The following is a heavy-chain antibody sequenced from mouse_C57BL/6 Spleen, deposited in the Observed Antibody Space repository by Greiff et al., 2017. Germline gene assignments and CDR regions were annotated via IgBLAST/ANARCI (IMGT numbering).Heavy chain of an antibody. V-gene: IGHV14-4*01. Sequence: VQLQQSGAELVRPGASVKLSCTASGFNIKDDYMHWVKQRPEQGLEWIGWIDPENGDTEYASKFQGKATITADTSSNTAYLQLSSLTSEDTAVYYCTRGGNYEAMDYWGQGTSVTVSS. CDR3: TRGGNYEAMDY. CDR1: GFNIKDDY. CDR2: IDPENGDT. D-gene: IGHD2-1*01. J-gene: IGHJ4*01.